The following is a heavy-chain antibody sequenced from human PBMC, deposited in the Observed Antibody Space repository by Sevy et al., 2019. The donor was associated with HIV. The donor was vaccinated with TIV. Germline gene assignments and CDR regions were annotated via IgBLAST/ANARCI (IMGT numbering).Heavy chain of an antibody. CDR3: ARREVFVSYALDV. CDR1: GYTFTDYY. J-gene: IGHJ6*02. D-gene: IGHD1-26*01. CDR2: INPNSGAT. V-gene: IGHV1-2*02. Sequence: ASVKVSCKASGYTFTDYYIHWVRQAPGQGLEWMGWINPNSGATKYAREFQGRVTMTRDTCLTPVYMELTNLISDDTAVYYCARREVFVSYALDVWGQGTTVTVSS.